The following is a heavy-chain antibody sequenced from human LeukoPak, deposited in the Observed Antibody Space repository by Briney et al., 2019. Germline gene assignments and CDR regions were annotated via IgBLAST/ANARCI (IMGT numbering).Heavy chain of an antibody. CDR1: GGSISSSNW. V-gene: IGHV4-4*02. CDR3: ARDFRANYGSGSYFSY. J-gene: IGHJ4*02. D-gene: IGHD3-10*01. Sequence: SGTLSLTCAVSGGSISSSNWWSWVRPPPGKGLEWIGEIYHSGSTNYNPSLKSRVTISVDKSKNQFSLKLSSVTAADTAVYYCARDFRANYGSGSYFSYWGQGTLVTVSS. CDR2: IYHSGST.